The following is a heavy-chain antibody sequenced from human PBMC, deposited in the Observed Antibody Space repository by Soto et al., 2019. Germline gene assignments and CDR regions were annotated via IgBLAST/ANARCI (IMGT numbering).Heavy chain of an antibody. CDR2: ISSSSSTI. V-gene: IGHV3-48*01. Sequence: GGSLRLSCAASGFTFSTYAMAWVRQAPGKGLEWVSYISSSSSTIYYVDSVKGRFTISRDNSKNSLYLQMNSLRGDDTAVYYCAKSVCNWNDGFFDYWGQGTXVTVSS. CDR3: AKSVCNWNDGFFDY. J-gene: IGHJ4*02. CDR1: GFTFSTYA. D-gene: IGHD1-1*01.